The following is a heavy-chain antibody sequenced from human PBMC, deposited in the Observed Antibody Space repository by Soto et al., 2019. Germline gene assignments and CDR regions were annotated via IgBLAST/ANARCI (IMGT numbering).Heavy chain of an antibody. D-gene: IGHD5-12*01. CDR3: ARGEWLRFDY. Sequence: SETLSLTCTVSIGSISIDKFFWAWVRQPPGKGLEWIGYIYHSGSTNYNPSLKSRVTISVDTSKNQFSLKLSPVTAADTAVYYCARGEWLRFDYWGQGTLVTVSS. V-gene: IGHV4-61*01. CDR1: IGSISIDKFF. J-gene: IGHJ4*02. CDR2: IYHSGST.